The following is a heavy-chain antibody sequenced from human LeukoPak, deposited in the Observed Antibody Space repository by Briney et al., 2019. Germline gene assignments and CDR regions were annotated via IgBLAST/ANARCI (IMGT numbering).Heavy chain of an antibody. D-gene: IGHD3-22*01. CDR1: GFTFSSYG. CDR3: XXXXXXXDSSGYYFDY. J-gene: IGHJ4*02. CDR2: IWYDGSNK. Sequence: GGSLRLSCAASGFTFSSYGMHWVRQAPGKGLEWVAVIWYDGSNKYYADSVKGRFTISRDNSKNTLYLQMNSLRAEDTAVYYXXXXXXXXDSSGYYFDYWGQGTLVTVSS. V-gene: IGHV3-33*01.